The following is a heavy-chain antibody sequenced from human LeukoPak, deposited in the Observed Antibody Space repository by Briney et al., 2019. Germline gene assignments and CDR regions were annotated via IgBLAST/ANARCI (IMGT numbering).Heavy chain of an antibody. Sequence: GGSLRLSCAASGFTFSSYGMHWVRQAPGKGLEWVAVISYDGSNKYYADSVKGRFTISRDNSKNTLYLQMNSLRAEDTAVYYCAKDLRYSSGWCYYMDVWGKGTTVTASS. CDR1: GFTFSSYG. CDR2: ISYDGSNK. CDR3: AKDLRYSSGWCYYMDV. J-gene: IGHJ6*03. D-gene: IGHD6-19*01. V-gene: IGHV3-30*18.